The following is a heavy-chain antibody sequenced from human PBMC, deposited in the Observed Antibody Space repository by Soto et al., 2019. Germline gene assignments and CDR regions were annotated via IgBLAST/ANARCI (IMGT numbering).Heavy chain of an antibody. D-gene: IGHD3-10*01. CDR1: GDTFGSYD. V-gene: IGHV1-8*02. CDR2: MNPNNGYT. Sequence: ASVKVSCKASGDTFGSYDITWVRQATGQGLEWMGWMNPNNGYTVYAQKFQNRVTLTKNTPISKASMQLSSLTSEDTAVYFCASGRRGLGTFDIWGRGTMVTVSS. CDR3: ASGRRGLGTFDI. J-gene: IGHJ3*02.